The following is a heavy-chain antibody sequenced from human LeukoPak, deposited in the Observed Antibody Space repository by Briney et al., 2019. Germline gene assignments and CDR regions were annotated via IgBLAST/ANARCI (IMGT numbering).Heavy chain of an antibody. D-gene: IGHD3-10*01. CDR2: INHSGST. J-gene: IGHJ4*02. CDR1: GVSFSGYY. CDR3: ASSYGSGSFWY. V-gene: IGHV4-34*01. Sequence: SETLSLTCAVYGVSFSGYYWSWIRQPPGKGLEWIGEINHSGSTNYNPSLKSRVTISVDTSKNQFSLKLSSVTAADTAVYYCASSYGSGSFWYWGQGTLVTVSS.